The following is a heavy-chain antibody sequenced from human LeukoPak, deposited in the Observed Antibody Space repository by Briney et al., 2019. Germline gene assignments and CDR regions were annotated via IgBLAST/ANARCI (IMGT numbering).Heavy chain of an antibody. CDR2: INFDGRT. J-gene: IGHJ5*02. D-gene: IGHD3-10*01. V-gene: IGHV4-61*08. CDR1: GGSISSGGYY. Sequence: SETLSLTCTVSGGSISSGGYYWSWIRQPPGKGLEWIGYINFDGRTNHNPSLKSRVTMSLDTSKNQFSMNLTSVTAADTAVYYCTRDRFGGGWFDPWGQGILVTVSS. CDR3: TRDRFGGGWFDP.